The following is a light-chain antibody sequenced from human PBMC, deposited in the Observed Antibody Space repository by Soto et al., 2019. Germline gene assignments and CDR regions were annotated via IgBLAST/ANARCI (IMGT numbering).Light chain of an antibody. CDR1: QSVYTY. CDR2: DAS. CDR3: QQRSSWPLT. J-gene: IGKJ4*01. Sequence: EIVLTQSPATLSMSPGETATLSCRASQSVYTYLAWYQQKPGQAPRLLIYDASNRATGIPARFSGSGSGTDFTLTIGSLEPEDFAVYYCQQRSSWPLTFGGGTKGEI. V-gene: IGKV3-11*01.